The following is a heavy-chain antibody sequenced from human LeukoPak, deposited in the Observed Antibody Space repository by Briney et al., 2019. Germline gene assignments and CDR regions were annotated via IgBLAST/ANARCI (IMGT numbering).Heavy chain of an antibody. CDR2: IYHSGGT. D-gene: IGHD2-2*01. CDR3: ARQGRNRDFCSSISCHYFDF. V-gene: IGHV4-59*08. Sequence: PSETLSLTCTVSGGSISSDYWSWIRQPPGKALEWIGNIYHSGGTNYNPSLKSRVTISVDTSKTKFSLKLSSATAADTAVYYCARQGRNRDFCSSISCHYFDFWGQGALATVSS. CDR1: GGSISSDY. J-gene: IGHJ4*02.